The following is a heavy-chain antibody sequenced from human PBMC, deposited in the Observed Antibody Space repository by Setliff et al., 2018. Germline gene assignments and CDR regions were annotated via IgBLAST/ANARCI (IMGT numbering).Heavy chain of an antibody. Sequence: PGGSLRLSCAASGFTFSSDGMHWVRQAPGKVLEWVAFIRYDGSNKYYADSVKGRFTISRDNSKNTLYLQMNSLRAEDTAVYYCAKDPRITMIVVDPGPYWGQGTLVTVSS. CDR2: IRYDGSNK. J-gene: IGHJ4*02. V-gene: IGHV3-30*02. D-gene: IGHD3-22*01. CDR3: AKDPRITMIVVDPGPY. CDR1: GFTFSSDG.